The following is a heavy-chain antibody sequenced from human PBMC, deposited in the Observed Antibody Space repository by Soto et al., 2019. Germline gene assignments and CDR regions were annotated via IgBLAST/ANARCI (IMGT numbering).Heavy chain of an antibody. CDR3: ARDAQDIVAVVAATAYGMDV. J-gene: IGHJ6*02. V-gene: IGHV3-21*01. Sequence: EVQLVESGGGLVKPGGSLRLSCAASGFTFSSYSMNWVRQAPGKGLEWVSSISSSSSYIYYADSVKGRFTISRDNANNSLYLQMNSLRAEDTAVYYCARDAQDIVAVVAATAYGMDVWGQGSTVTVAS. D-gene: IGHD2-15*01. CDR1: GFTFSSYS. CDR2: ISSSSSYI.